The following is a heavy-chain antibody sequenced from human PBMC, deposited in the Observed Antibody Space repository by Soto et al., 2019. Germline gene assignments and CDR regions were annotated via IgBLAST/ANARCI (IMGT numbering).Heavy chain of an antibody. D-gene: IGHD6-13*01. V-gene: IGHV4-31*03. J-gene: IGHJ4*02. Sequence: QVQLQESGPGLVKPSQTLSLTCTVSGGSISSGGYYWSWIRQHPGKGLEWIGYIYYSGSTYYNPPLKGRVTIAVDTSKNQFSLKLSSVTAADTAVYYCARSFGVEAAGPCDYWGQGTLVTLSS. CDR1: GGSISSGGYY. CDR2: IYYSGST. CDR3: ARSFGVEAAGPCDY.